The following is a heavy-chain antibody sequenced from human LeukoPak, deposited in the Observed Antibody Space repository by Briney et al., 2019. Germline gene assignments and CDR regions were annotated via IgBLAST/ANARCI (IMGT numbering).Heavy chain of an antibody. J-gene: IGHJ3*02. D-gene: IGHD3-10*01. Sequence: PGGSLRLSCAASGFTFISYDMHWVRQSTGKGLEWVSGIDTAGGTYYAGSVKGRFTISRENAKNSLSLQMNSLRAGDTAVYYCARRRYGLGSYSDAFDIWGQGTMVTVSS. CDR1: GFTFISYD. V-gene: IGHV3-13*04. CDR3: ARRRYGLGSYSDAFDI. CDR2: IDTAGGT.